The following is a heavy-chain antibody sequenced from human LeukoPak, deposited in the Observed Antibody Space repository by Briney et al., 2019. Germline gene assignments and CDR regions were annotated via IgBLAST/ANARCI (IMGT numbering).Heavy chain of an antibody. V-gene: IGHV1-8*01. D-gene: IGHD7-27*01. CDR1: VYTFTSYD. CDR2: MSPNSGDT. J-gene: IGHJ4*02. CDR3: ARGPPNWGYDY. Sequence: ASVKVSCKASVYTFTSYDFNWVRQATGQRPEWMGWMSPNSGDTGYAQKFQDRVTMTRNTSISTAYMELSSLRSDDTAVYYCARGPPNWGYDYWGPRTLVTVSS.